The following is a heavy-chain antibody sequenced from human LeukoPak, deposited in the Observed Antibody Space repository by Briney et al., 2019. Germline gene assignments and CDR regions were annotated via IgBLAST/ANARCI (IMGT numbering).Heavy chain of an antibody. V-gene: IGHV3-53*01. CDR2: IYSGGST. CDR3: ARFFYDYGGNSGGDAFDI. CDR1: GFTFTNYE. D-gene: IGHD4-23*01. J-gene: IGHJ3*02. Sequence: PGGSLRLSCAASGFTFTNYEMSWVRQAPGKGLEWVSVIYSGGSTYYADSVKGRFTISRDNSKNTLYLQMNSLRAEDTAVYYCARFFYDYGGNSGGDAFDIWGQGTMVTVSS.